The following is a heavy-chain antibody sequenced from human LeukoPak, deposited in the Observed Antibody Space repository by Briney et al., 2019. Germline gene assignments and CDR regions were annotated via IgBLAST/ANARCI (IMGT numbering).Heavy chain of an antibody. CDR3: ARADIVVVPAAHFDP. Sequence: GASVKVSCKASGYTFTSYGISWVRQAPGQGLEWMGWISAYNGNTNYAQKLQGRVTMTTDTSTSTAYMELRSLRSDDTAVCYCARADIVVVPAAHFDPWGQGTLVTVSS. V-gene: IGHV1-18*01. CDR2: ISAYNGNT. J-gene: IGHJ5*02. D-gene: IGHD2-2*01. CDR1: GYTFTSYG.